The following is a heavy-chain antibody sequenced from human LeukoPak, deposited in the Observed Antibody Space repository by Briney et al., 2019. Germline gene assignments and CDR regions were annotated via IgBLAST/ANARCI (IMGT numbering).Heavy chain of an antibody. D-gene: IGHD6-6*01. CDR2: ISSSGSTI. J-gene: IGHJ4*02. CDR3: ERSSSSYLFDH. CDR1: GFTFSNSG. V-gene: IGHV3-48*04. Sequence: GGSLRLSCVASGFTFSNSGMHWVRQAPGKGLEWVSYISSSGSTIYYADSVKGRFTISRDNAKKSLYLQMNSLRAEDTAVYYCERSSSSYLFDHWGQGPLVPVSS.